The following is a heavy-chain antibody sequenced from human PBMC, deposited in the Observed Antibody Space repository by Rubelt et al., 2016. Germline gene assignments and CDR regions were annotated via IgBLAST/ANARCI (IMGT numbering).Heavy chain of an antibody. J-gene: IGHJ4*02. CDR3: AREDAGGAVDFDY. Sequence: GLEWVSVITVGGTTTYYADSVKGRFTISRDNSKNTLYLQMNSLRAEDTAVYYCAREDAGGAVDFDYLGQGTLVTVSS. V-gene: IGHV3-NL1*01. CDR2: ITVGGTTT. D-gene: IGHD3-16*01.